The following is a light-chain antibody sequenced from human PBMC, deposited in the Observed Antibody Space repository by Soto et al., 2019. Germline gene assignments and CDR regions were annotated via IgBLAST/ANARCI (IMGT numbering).Light chain of an antibody. CDR1: QSVGSD. CDR3: QQYNNWPLT. CDR2: GAS. V-gene: IGKV3-15*01. J-gene: IGKJ4*01. Sequence: EIVMTQSPATLSVSPGEGATLSCRASQSVGSDLAWYQQRPGQAPRLLIYGASNRATGFPARFSGSGSGTDFTLTIISLQSEDLAVYFCQQYNNWPLTFGGGTKVDIK.